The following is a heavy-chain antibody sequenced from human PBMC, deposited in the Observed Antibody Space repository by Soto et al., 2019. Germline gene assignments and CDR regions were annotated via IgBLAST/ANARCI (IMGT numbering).Heavy chain of an antibody. CDR3: ASRLEAAGAYAFDI. V-gene: IGHV5-51*07. Sequence: DSVKSSGKGSVENVTRYWSSSFHQMPGKGLEWMGIIYPGDSDTRYSPSFQGQVTISADKSISTAYLQWSSLKASDTAMYYSASRLEAAGAYAFDIPAQPPMLTVS. CDR2: IYPGDSDT. D-gene: IGHD6-13*01. CDR1: VENVTRYW. J-gene: IGHJ3*02.